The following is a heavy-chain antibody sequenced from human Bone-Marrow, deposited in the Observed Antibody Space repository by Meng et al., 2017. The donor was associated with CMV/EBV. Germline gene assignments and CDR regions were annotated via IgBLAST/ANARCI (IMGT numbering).Heavy chain of an antibody. CDR2: IYYSGST. V-gene: IGHV4-39*07. Sequence: SETLSLTCTVSGGSISSSSYYWGWIRQPPGKGLEWIGSIYYSGSTYYNPSLKSRVTISVDTSKNQFSLKLSSVTAADTAVYYCARVGYCSGGSCYQPFAYWGPGPLVTGSS. CDR1: GGSISSSSYY. D-gene: IGHD2-15*01. J-gene: IGHJ4*02. CDR3: ARVGYCSGGSCYQPFAY.